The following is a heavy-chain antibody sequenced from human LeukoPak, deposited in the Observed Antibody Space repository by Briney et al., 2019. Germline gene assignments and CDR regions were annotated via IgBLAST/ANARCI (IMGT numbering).Heavy chain of an antibody. CDR3: ARSYYDILTGSYGMDV. CDR1: GYTFTGYY. CDR2: INPNSGGT. V-gene: IGHV1-2*02. D-gene: IGHD3-9*01. J-gene: IGHJ6*02. Sequence: ASVKVSCKASGYTFTGYYMHWVRQAPGQGLEWMGWINPNSGGTNYAQKFQGRVTMTRDTSISTAYMELGRLRSDDTAVYYCARSYYDILTGSYGMDVWGQGTTVTVSS.